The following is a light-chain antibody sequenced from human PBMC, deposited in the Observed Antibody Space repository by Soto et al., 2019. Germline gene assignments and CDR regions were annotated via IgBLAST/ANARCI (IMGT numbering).Light chain of an antibody. CDR2: GAS. Sequence: VLTQSPGTLSLSPGERATLSCRASQSVSTSYLAWYQQRPGQATRLLIYGASTRATGIPDRFSGSASGADFTLTISRLEPEDFAMYYCQQYGDSPPRYTFGQGTKLEIK. V-gene: IGKV3-20*01. J-gene: IGKJ2*01. CDR1: QSVSTSY. CDR3: QQYGDSPPRYT.